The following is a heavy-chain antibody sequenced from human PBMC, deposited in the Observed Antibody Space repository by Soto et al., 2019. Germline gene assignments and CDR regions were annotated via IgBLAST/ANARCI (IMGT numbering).Heavy chain of an antibody. V-gene: IGHV5-51*01. CDR1: GYSFTSYL. CDR2: IYPGDSDT. Sequence: ESLKISFKGSGYSFTSYLISWVRQMPGKGLEWMGIIYPGDSDTRYSPSFQGQVTISADKSISTAYLQWSSLKASETAMYYCASTIEYSSPVDAFDIWGQGTMVTVSS. J-gene: IGHJ3*02. D-gene: IGHD6-6*01. CDR3: ASTIEYSSPVDAFDI.